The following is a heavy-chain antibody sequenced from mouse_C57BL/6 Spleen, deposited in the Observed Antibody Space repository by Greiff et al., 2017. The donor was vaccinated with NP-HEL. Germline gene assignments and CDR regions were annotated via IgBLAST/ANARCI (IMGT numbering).Heavy chain of an antibody. J-gene: IGHJ3*01. Sequence: EVQLVESGGDLVKPGGSLKLSCAASGFTFSSYGMSWVRQTPDKRLEWVATISSGGSYTYYPDSVKGRFTISRDNAKNTLYLQMSSLKSEDTAMYYCARRDYDYSWFAYWGQGTLVTVSA. V-gene: IGHV5-6*01. CDR2: ISSGGSYT. CDR3: ARRDYDYSWFAY. D-gene: IGHD2-4*01. CDR1: GFTFSSYG.